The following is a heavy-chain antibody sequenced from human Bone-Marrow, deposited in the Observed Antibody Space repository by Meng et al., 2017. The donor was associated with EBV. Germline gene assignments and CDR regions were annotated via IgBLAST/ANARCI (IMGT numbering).Heavy chain of an antibody. Sequence: AGGGLVQSWWCVRLFCVGSGISAYWVHWVRQVPGKGLVWVSRINEDGSVINYADSVKGRFTISRDNAKNTVSLQMNSLRAEDTAVYYCAKDCFGARDYWGQGTLVTVSS. CDR1: GISAYW. CDR2: INEDGSVI. V-gene: IGHV3-74*01. CDR3: AKDCFGARDY. D-gene: IGHD1-26*01. J-gene: IGHJ4*02.